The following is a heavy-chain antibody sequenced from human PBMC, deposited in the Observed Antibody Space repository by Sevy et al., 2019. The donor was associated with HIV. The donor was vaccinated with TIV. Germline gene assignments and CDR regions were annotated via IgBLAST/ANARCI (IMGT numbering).Heavy chain of an antibody. J-gene: IGHJ6*02. V-gene: IGHV1-18*01. D-gene: IGHD2-2*01. CDR3: ARAVTRVVVPAASSPLYGMDV. CDR2: ISAYNGNT. CDR1: GYTFTSYG. Sequence: ASVKVSCKASGYTFTSYGISWVRQAPGQGLEWMGWISAYNGNTNYAQKLQGRVTMTTDTSTSTAYMELRSLRSDDTAVYYCARAVTRVVVPAASSPLYGMDVWGQGTTVTVSS.